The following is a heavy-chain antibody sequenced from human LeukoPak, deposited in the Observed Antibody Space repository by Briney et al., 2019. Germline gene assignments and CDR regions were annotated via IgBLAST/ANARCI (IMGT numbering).Heavy chain of an antibody. J-gene: IGHJ4*02. CDR2: ISYDGSNK. D-gene: IGHD5-24*01. Sequence: PGGSLRLSCAASGFTFSSYAMHWVRQAPGKGLEWAAVISYDGSNKYYADSVKGRFSISRDNSKNTLYLQMNSLRAEDTAVYYCAREGGYNSFDYWGQGTLVTVSS. CDR1: GFTFSSYA. CDR3: AREGGYNSFDY. V-gene: IGHV3-30-3*01.